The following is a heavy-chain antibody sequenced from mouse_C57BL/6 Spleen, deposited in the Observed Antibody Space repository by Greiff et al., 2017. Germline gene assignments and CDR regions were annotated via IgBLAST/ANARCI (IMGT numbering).Heavy chain of an antibody. J-gene: IGHJ2*01. Sequence: VHVKQSGAELARPGASVKMSCKASGYTFTRYTMHWVKQRPGQGLEWIGYINPISGYTKYNQKFKDKATLTADKSSSTAYMQLSSLTSDDSAFDYCARWGNLELRNYFDYWGQGTTLTVSS. CDR1: GYTFTRYT. D-gene: IGHD1-1*01. V-gene: IGHV1-4*01. CDR2: INPISGYT. CDR3: ARWGNLELRNYFDY.